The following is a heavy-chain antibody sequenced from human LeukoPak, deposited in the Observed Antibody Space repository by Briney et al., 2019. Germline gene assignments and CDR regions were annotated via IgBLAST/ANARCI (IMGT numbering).Heavy chain of an antibody. CDR2: IIPIFGTA. D-gene: IGHD1-1*01. Sequence: SVKVSCKASGGTFSSYAINWVRQAPGQGLESMGGIIPIFGTANYAQKFQGRVTITADESTSTAYLELSSLRSKDTAVYYCARDQGGTGYNWFDPWGQGTLVTVSS. J-gene: IGHJ5*02. V-gene: IGHV1-69*13. CDR3: ARDQGGTGYNWFDP. CDR1: GGTFSSYA.